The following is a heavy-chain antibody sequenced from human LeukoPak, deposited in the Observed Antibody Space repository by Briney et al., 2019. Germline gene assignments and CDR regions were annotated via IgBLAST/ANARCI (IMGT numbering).Heavy chain of an antibody. Sequence: GASVKVSCKASGYTFTSYAMHWVRQAPGQRLEWMGWINAGNGNTKYSQKFQGRVTITRDTSASTAYMELSSLRSEDTAVYYCARAWYSSGWHHDAFDIWGQGTMVTVSS. CDR3: ARAWYSSGWHHDAFDI. CDR1: GYTFTSYA. CDR2: INAGNGNT. J-gene: IGHJ3*02. V-gene: IGHV1-3*01. D-gene: IGHD6-19*01.